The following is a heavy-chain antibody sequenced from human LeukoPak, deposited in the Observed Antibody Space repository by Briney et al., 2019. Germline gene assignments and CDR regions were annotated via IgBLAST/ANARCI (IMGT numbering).Heavy chain of an antibody. Sequence: SETLSLTCTVSGGSISNYCWSWIRQPPGKELEWITYISQSGSTDYNPSLKSRATISVDTSKNQFSLRLSSVTAADTAVYFCARHSSIWYPFDKWGQGTLVTVSS. CDR3: ARHSSIWYPFDK. J-gene: IGHJ4*02. CDR2: ISQSGST. V-gene: IGHV4-59*01. CDR1: GGSISNYC. D-gene: IGHD6-13*01.